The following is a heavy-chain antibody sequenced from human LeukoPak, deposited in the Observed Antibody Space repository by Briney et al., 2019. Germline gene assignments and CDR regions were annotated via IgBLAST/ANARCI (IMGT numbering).Heavy chain of an antibody. V-gene: IGHV3-30*02. J-gene: IGHJ4*02. CDR2: IRYDGSNK. CDR3: AKTVDTAMAPFDY. Sequence: PGGSLRLSCAASGFTFSSYGMHWVRQAPGKGLEWVAFIRYDGSNKYYADSVKGRFTISRDNSKNTLYLQMNSLRAEDTAVYYCAKTVDTAMAPFDYWGQGTLVTVSS. D-gene: IGHD5-18*01. CDR1: GFTFSSYG.